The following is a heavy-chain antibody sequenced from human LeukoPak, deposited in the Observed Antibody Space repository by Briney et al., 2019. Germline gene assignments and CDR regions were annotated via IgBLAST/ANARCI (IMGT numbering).Heavy chain of an antibody. CDR3: ARYWGSSGPYYFDY. Sequence: ASVKVSCKASGYTFTSYGISWVRQAPGQGLEWMGWISSYNGNTNYAQKLQGRVTMTTDTSTSTAYMELRSLRSDDTAVYYCARYWGSSGPYYFDYWGQGTLVTVSS. V-gene: IGHV1-18*01. J-gene: IGHJ4*02. CDR1: GYTFTSYG. D-gene: IGHD3-22*01. CDR2: ISSYNGNT.